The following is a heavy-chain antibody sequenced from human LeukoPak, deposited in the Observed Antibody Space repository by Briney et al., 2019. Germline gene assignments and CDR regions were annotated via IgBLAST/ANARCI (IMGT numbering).Heavy chain of an antibody. CDR2: IYYSGST. J-gene: IGHJ3*02. V-gene: IGHV4-31*03. CDR3: ARDFYYYGSGSYLAFDI. D-gene: IGHD3-10*01. CDR1: GGSISRGGYY. Sequence: SETLSLTCTVSGGSISRGGYYWSWIRQHPGKGLEWIGYIYYSGSTYHNPSLKSRVTISVDTSKNQFYLKLSSVTAADTAVYYCARDFYYYGSGSYLAFDIWGQGTMVTVSS.